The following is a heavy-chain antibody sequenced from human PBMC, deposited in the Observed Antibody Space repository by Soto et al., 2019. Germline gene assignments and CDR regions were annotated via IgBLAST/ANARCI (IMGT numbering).Heavy chain of an antibody. CDR1: GFTFSSYG. CDR3: ARERGIAAAGSWVGMDV. CDR2: IWYDGSNK. J-gene: IGHJ6*02. D-gene: IGHD6-13*01. V-gene: IGHV3-33*01. Sequence: QVQLAESGGGVVQPGRSLRLSCAASGFTFSSYGMHWVRQAPGKGLEWVAVIWYDGSNKYYADSVKGRFTISRDNSKNTLYLQMNSLRAEDTAVYYCARERGIAAAGSWVGMDVWGQGTTVTVSS.